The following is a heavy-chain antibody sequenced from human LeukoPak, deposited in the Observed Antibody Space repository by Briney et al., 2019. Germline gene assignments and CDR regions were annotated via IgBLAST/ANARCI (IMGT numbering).Heavy chain of an antibody. V-gene: IGHV4-59*01. CDR2: IYYSGST. CDR3: AREAYSDLLSYFDY. D-gene: IGHD4-17*01. J-gene: IGHJ4*02. Sequence: PSETLSLTCTVSGGSISSYYWSWIRQPPGKGLEWIGYIYYSGSTNYNPSLKSRVTISVDTSKNQFSLKLSSVTAADTAVYYCAREAYSDLLSYFDYWGQGTLVTVSS. CDR1: GGSISSYY.